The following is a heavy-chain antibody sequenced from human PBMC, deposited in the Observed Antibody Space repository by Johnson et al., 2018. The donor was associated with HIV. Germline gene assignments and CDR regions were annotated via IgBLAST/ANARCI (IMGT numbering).Heavy chain of an antibody. CDR3: ARVYYYDNKDGFDI. Sequence: QVLLVESGGGVVKPGKSLTLSCVASGLSFSNFGIHWVRQAPGKGPEWVAVISFDGNLKKSPDSVKGRFTISRDNSKNLLYLQMNSLRTEDTAVYYCARVYYYDNKDGFDIWGQGTTVTVSS. J-gene: IGHJ3*02. CDR1: GLSFSNFG. V-gene: IGHV3-30*03. CDR2: ISFDGNLK. D-gene: IGHD3-22*01.